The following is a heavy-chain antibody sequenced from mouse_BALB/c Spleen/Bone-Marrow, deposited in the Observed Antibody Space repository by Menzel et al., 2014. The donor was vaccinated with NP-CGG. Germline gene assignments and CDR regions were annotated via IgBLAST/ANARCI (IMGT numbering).Heavy chain of an antibody. J-gene: IGHJ3*01. Sequence: QVQLQQSGAELARPGASVKMSCKVSGYTFTYYTMYWVKQRPGQGLEWIGYINPNSDYTNYNQKFKDKATLTADKSSSTAYMQLSSLTSEDSAVYYCAREVYGSWFAYWGQGTLVTVSA. D-gene: IGHD2-2*01. CDR3: AREVYGSWFAY. CDR2: INPNSDYT. CDR1: GYTFTYYT. V-gene: IGHV1-4*01.